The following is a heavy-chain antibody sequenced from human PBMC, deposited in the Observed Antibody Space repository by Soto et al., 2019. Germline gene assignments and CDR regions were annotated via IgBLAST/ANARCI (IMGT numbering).Heavy chain of an antibody. J-gene: IGHJ3*02. CDR3: ARLSVVVGASTDAFDI. Sequence: QLRLQESGPRLAKPSETLSLTCTVSGGSMSGSGFYWGWIRQPPGKGLEWMGSIYYSGSAYYKPSLQSRVTISVDTSKNDLSLKLSSVTAADTAVYYCARLSVVVGASTDAFDIWGQGTMFTVSS. CDR2: IYYSGSA. V-gene: IGHV4-39*02. D-gene: IGHD2-15*01. CDR1: GGSMSGSGFY.